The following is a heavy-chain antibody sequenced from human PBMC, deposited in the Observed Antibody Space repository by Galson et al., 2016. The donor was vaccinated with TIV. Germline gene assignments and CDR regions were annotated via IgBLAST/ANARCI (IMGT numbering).Heavy chain of an antibody. Sequence: SLRLSCAASAFTFSSFWMSWVRQAPGKGLEWVANIKQDGSEKYYVDSVKGRFTIYRDNARNSVYLQMNSLRAEGTAVYYCARDRIGGLDYWGQGTLVTVSS. CDR2: IKQDGSEK. V-gene: IGHV3-7*03. D-gene: IGHD3-10*01. J-gene: IGHJ4*02. CDR1: AFTFSSFW. CDR3: ARDRIGGLDY.